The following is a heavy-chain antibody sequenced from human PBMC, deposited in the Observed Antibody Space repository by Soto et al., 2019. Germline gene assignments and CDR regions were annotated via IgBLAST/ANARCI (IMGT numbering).Heavy chain of an antibody. CDR2: ITSNGGST. CDR3: ARRFTXAYGMDV. Sequence: GGSLRLSCAASGFTFSSYAMHWVRQAPGKGLEYVSAITSNGGSTDYASSVKGRFTISRDNSKNTLYLQMGSLRAEDMAVYYCARRFTXAYGMDVWGKEPTVPVS. J-gene: IGHJ6*04. V-gene: IGHV3-64*01. CDR1: GFTFSSYA.